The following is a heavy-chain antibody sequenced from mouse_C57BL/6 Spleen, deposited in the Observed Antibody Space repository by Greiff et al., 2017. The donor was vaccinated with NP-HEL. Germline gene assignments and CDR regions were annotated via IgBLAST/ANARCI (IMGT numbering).Heavy chain of an antibody. D-gene: IGHD1-1*01. V-gene: IGHV1-69*01. Sequence: QVQLQQPGAELVMPGASVKLSCKASGYTFTSYWMHWVKQRPGQGLEWIGEIDPSDSYTNYNQTFKGKSTLTVDKSSSTAYLQLSSLTSEDSAVYYCSRILRRYFDVWGTGTTVTVSS. CDR1: GYTFTSYW. CDR2: IDPSDSYT. J-gene: IGHJ1*03. CDR3: SRILRRYFDV.